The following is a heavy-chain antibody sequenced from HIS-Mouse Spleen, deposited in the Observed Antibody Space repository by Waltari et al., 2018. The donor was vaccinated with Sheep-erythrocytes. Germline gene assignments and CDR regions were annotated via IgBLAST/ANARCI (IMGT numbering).Heavy chain of an antibody. Sequence: QVQLVESGGGVVQPGRSLRLSCAASGFTFSSYARHWVRQAPGKGLEWVAVISYDGSNKYYADSVKGRFTISRDNSKNTLYLQMNSLRAEDTAVYYFARGAFDIWGQGTMVTVSS. CDR1: GFTFSSYA. CDR2: ISYDGSNK. CDR3: ARGAFDI. V-gene: IGHV3-30-3*01. J-gene: IGHJ3*02.